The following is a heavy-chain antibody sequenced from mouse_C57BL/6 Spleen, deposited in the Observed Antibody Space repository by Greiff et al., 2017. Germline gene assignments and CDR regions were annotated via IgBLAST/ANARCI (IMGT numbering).Heavy chain of an antibody. CDR1: GYSITSGYF. CDR3: AREGNWDYFDY. D-gene: IGHD4-1*01. Sequence: EVKLEESGPGLVKPSQSLSLTCSVTGYSITSGYFWNWIRQFPGNKLEWMGYISYDGSNNYNPSLKNRNSITRDTSTNQFFLKLNSVTTEDTATYYCAREGNWDYFDYWGQGTTLTVSS. J-gene: IGHJ2*01. CDR2: ISYDGSN. V-gene: IGHV3-6*01.